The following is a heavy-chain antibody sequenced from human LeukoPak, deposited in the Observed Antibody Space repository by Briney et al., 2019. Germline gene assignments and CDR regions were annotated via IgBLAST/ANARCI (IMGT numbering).Heavy chain of an antibody. Sequence: PSETQSLTCTVSGGSISSSSYYWGWIRQPPGKGLEWIGSIYYSGSTYYNPSLKSRVTISVDTSKNQFSLKLRSVTAADTAVYYCARRGTVTTERFDYWGQGTLVTVSS. CDR2: IYYSGST. CDR3: ARRGTVTTERFDY. CDR1: GGSISSSSYY. J-gene: IGHJ4*02. V-gene: IGHV4-39*01. D-gene: IGHD4-11*01.